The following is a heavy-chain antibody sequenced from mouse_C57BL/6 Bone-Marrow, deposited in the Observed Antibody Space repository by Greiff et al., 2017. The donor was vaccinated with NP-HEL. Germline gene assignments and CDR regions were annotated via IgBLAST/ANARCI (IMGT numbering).Heavy chain of an antibody. CDR3: ARWGLLHVPYAMDY. CDR1: GYTFTSYW. J-gene: IGHJ4*01. V-gene: IGHV1-64*01. D-gene: IGHD2-3*01. Sequence: QVQLKQPGAELVKPGASVKLSCKASGYTFTSYWMHWVKQRPGQGLEWIGMIHPNSGSTNYNEKFKSKATLTVDKSSSTAYMQLSSLTSEDSAVYYCARWGLLHVPYAMDYWGQGTSVTVSS. CDR2: IHPNSGST.